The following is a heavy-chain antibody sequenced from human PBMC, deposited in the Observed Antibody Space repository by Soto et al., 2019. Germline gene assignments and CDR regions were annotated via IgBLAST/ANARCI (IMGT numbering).Heavy chain of an antibody. Sequence: GGSLRLSCVASGFTFSGYWMSWVRQAPGKGLEWVANINRDGSEEHYVDSVKGRFTISRDNAKNSVYLQMDSLRGDDSAVYYCARDPGPRSASTRGLGWFDPWGQGTLVTAPQ. J-gene: IGHJ5*02. CDR3: ARDPGPRSASTRGLGWFDP. CDR2: INRDGSEE. CDR1: GFTFSGYW. V-gene: IGHV3-7*03. D-gene: IGHD2-2*01.